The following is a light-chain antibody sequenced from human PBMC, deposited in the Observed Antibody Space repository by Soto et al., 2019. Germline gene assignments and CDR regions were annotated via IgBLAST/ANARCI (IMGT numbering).Light chain of an antibody. CDR2: DAS. V-gene: IGKV3-15*01. J-gene: IGKJ1*01. CDR1: QSISTN. Sequence: EIVMTQSPATLSVSPGERATLSCRASQSISTNLAWYQQKPGRAPRLLIYDASTRATGVPARFSGSGSGTEFTRTISSLQAEDFAVYYCQKYKDWPPWTFGQGTKVEIK. CDR3: QKYKDWPPWT.